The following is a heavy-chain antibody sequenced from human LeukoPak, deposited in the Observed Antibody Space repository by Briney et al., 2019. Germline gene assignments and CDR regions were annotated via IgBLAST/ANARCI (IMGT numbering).Heavy chain of an antibody. D-gene: IGHD3-16*01. CDR2: IGSGADL. CDR1: GFAFGVHA. J-gene: IGHJ5*02. CDR3: AKDWTPHNRVYDCLDA. Sequence: GGSLRLSCVGSGFAFGVHAMSWVRQAPGKGPEWVATIGSGADLFYAESVQGRLTISRDDPRNTVWLQMNSLRAEDTALYYCAKDWTPHNRVYDCLDAWGQGTQVTVSS. V-gene: IGHV3-23*01.